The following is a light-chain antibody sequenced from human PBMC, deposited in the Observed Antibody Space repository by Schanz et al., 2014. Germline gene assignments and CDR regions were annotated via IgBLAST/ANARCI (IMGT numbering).Light chain of an antibody. Sequence: DIVMTQSPLSLLVTPGEPASISCRSSQSLLHSDGKNYLDWYLQKPGQSPQLLIYLGSNRASGVPGRFSGSGSGTDFTLKISRVEADDVGIYYCMQALQTLPITFGQGTRLEIK. J-gene: IGKJ5*01. CDR3: MQALQTLPIT. CDR2: LGS. CDR1: QSLLHSDGKNY. V-gene: IGKV2-28*01.